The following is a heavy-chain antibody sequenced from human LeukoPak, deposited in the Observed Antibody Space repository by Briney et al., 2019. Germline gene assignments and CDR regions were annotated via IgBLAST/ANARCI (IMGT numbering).Heavy chain of an antibody. CDR1: GSSFSNYG. V-gene: IGHV3-33*06. CDR2: VWYDGSNK. D-gene: IGHD6-13*01. Sequence: GRSLRLSCAASGSSFSNYGMNWVRQAPGKGLEWVAGVWYDGSNKQYADSVKGRFTISRDNSRNTLYLQMTSLRVEDTSTYCCAKDALTPRLSQQDSTVTRYDYQMDVWGEGTTVTVSS. CDR3: AKDALTPRLSQQDSTVTRYDYQMDV. J-gene: IGHJ6*03.